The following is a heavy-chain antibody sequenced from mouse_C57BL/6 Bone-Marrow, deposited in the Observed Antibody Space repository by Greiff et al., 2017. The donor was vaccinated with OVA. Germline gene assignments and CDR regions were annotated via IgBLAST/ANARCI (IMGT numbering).Heavy chain of an antibody. CDR1: GFSFNTYA. CDR2: IRSKSNNYAT. CDR3: GPDYDDAMDY. J-gene: IGHJ4*01. V-gene: IGHV10-1*01. Sequence: EVHLVESGGGLVQPKGSLKLSCAASGFSFNTYAMNWVRQAPGKGLEWVARIRSKSNNYATYYADSVKDRFTISRDDSESMLYLQMNNLKTEDTAMYYCGPDYDDAMDYWGQGTSVTVSS. D-gene: IGHD2-4*01.